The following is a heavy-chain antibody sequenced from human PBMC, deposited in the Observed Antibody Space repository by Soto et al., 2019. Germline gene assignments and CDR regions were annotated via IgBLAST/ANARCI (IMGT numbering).Heavy chain of an antibody. J-gene: IGHJ4*02. Sequence: QLQLQESGSGLVKPSQTLSLTCAVSGGSISSGGYSWSWIRQPPGKGLEWIGYIYHSGSTYYNPSLKSRVTMTVDRSKNQFSLKLSSVTAADTAVYYCARGGDIEVGPPNYWGQGTLVTVSS. CDR3: ARGGDIEVGPPNY. CDR1: GGSISSGGYS. V-gene: IGHV4-30-2*01. D-gene: IGHD2-15*01. CDR2: IYHSGST.